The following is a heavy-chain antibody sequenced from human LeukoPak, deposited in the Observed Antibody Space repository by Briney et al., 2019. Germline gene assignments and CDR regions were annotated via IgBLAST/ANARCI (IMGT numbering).Heavy chain of an antibody. Sequence: SETLSLTCTVSGGSISNDGYFWGWIRQPPGKGLEWIGYIYYSGSTNYNPSLKSRVTISVDTSKNQFSLKLSSVTAADTAVYYCASASGHYAFDIWGQGTMVTVSS. CDR3: ASASGHYAFDI. CDR1: GGSISNDGYF. J-gene: IGHJ3*02. CDR2: IYYSGST. D-gene: IGHD6-19*01. V-gene: IGHV4-61*05.